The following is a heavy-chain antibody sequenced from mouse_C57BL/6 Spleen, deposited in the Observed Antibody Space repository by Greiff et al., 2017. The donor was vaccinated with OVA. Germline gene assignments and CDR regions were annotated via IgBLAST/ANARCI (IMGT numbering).Heavy chain of an antibody. D-gene: IGHD2-5*01. CDR3: AVDYSNSVAFAY. J-gene: IGHJ3*01. CDR1: GYTFTSYW. Sequence: QVQLQQPGAELVKPGASVKMSCKASGYTFTSYWITWVKQRPGQGLEWIGDIYPGSGSTNYNEKFKSKATLTVDTSSSTAYMQLSSLTSEDSAVYYCAVDYSNSVAFAYWGQGTLVTVSA. CDR2: IYPGSGST. V-gene: IGHV1-55*01.